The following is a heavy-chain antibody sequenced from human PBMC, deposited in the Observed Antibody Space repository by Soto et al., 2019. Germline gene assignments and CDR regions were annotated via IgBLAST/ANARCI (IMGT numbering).Heavy chain of an antibody. CDR2: IYYSGST. V-gene: IGHV4-39*01. J-gene: IGHJ5*02. D-gene: IGHD3-3*01. CDR1: GGSISSSSYY. Sequence: SETLSLTCTVSGGSISSSSYYWGWIRQPPGKGLEWIGSIYYSGSTYYNPSLKSRVTISVDTSKNQFSLKLSSVTAADTAVYYCARKLISDFWSGYLASGWFDPWGQGTLVTVS. CDR3: ARKLISDFWSGYLASGWFDP.